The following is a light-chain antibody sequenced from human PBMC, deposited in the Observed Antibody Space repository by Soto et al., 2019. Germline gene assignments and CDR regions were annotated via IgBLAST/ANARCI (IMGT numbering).Light chain of an antibody. Sequence: QSAVTQPRSVSGAPGQSVTISCIGTSSDVGRYAYVSWYQQHPGKAPKLIIYDVTARPAWCPDCVSGAKSGNTGPWTISGPQAEDESDYSSCSFVGSFSYVSGGGPKVTVL. V-gene: IGLV2-11*01. CDR2: DVT. CDR3: CSFVGSFSYV. CDR1: SSDVGRYAY. J-gene: IGLJ1*01.